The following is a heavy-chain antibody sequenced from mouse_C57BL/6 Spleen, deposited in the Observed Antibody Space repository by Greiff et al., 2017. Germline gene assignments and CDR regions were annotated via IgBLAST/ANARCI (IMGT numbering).Heavy chain of an antibody. J-gene: IGHJ2*01. D-gene: IGHD1-1*01. Sequence: QVQLQQSGAELVKPGASVKMSCKASGYAFSSYWMSWVKQRPGKGLEWIGQIYPGGGDTNYNGKFMGKATLISDKSSSTVYLQLSSVASEDSAAYFCARRGRGYWGQGTTLTVSS. V-gene: IGHV1-80*01. CDR2: IYPGGGDT. CDR3: ARRGRGY. CDR1: GYAFSSYW.